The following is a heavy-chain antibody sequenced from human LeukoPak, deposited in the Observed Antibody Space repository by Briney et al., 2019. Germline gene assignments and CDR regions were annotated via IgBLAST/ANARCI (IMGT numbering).Heavy chain of an antibody. CDR2: IRYDGGNK. CDR3: AKDDITENAFDI. J-gene: IGHJ3*02. D-gene: IGHD2-15*01. Sequence: GGSLRLSCAASGFTFSSYGMHWVRQAPGKGLEWVAFIRYDGGNKYYADSVKGRFTISRDNSKNTLYLQMNSLRAEDTAVYYCAKDDITENAFDIWGQGTMVTVSS. CDR1: GFTFSSYG. V-gene: IGHV3-30*02.